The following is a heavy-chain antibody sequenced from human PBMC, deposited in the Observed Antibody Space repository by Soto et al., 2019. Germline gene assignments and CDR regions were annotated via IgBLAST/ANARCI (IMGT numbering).Heavy chain of an antibody. V-gene: IGHV5-51*01. CDR3: ARHKTDSSSWEGLGDYYYGMDV. D-gene: IGHD6-13*01. CDR2: IYPGDSDT. J-gene: IGHJ6*02. CDR1: GYSFTSYW. Sequence: GESLKISCKGSGYSFTSYWIGWVRQMPGKGLEWMGIIYPGDSDTRCSPSFQGQVTISADKSISTAYLQWSSLKASDTAMYYCARHKTDSSSWEGLGDYYYGMDVWGQGTTVTVSS.